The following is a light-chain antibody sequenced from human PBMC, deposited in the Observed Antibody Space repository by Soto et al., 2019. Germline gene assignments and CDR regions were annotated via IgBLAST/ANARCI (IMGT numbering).Light chain of an antibody. CDR1: QSISSW. V-gene: IGKV1-5*03. CDR2: KAS. CDR3: QQYNSYSCT. J-gene: IGKJ3*01. Sequence: DIPMTQSPSTLSASVGDRVTITCRASQSISSWLAWYQQKPGKAPKLLIYKASSLESGVPSRFSGSGSGTEFTLNISSLQPDDFATYYCQQYNSYSCTFGPGTKVYIK.